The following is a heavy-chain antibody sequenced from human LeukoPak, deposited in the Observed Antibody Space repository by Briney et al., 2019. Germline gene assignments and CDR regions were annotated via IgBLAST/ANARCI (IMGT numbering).Heavy chain of an antibody. D-gene: IGHD1-26*01. J-gene: IGHJ4*02. CDR2: INPSDGST. V-gene: IGHV1-46*01. CDR3: ARDPTAYSGSYSFDY. CDR1: GYTFTSYY. Sequence: ALVKVSCKASGYTFTSYYMHWVRQAPGQGLEWMGIINPSDGSTRYPQKFQGRVTMTRDTSTSTVYMELSSLRSEDTAVYYCARDPTAYSGSYSFDYWGQGTLVTVSS.